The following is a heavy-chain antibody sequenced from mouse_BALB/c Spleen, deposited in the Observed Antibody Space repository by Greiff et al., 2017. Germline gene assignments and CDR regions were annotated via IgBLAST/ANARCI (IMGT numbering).Heavy chain of an antibody. D-gene: IGHD1-1*02. J-gene: IGHJ3*01. Sequence: VQLQQPGAELVMPGASVKMSCKASGYTFTDYWMHWVKQRPGQGLEWIGEIDTSDSYTSYNQKFKGKATLTVDESSSTAYMQLSSLTSEDSAVYYCAREVGSTSFAYWGQGTLVTVSA. CDR2: IDTSDSYT. CDR3: AREVGSTSFAY. V-gene: IGHV1-69*01. CDR1: GYTFTDYW.